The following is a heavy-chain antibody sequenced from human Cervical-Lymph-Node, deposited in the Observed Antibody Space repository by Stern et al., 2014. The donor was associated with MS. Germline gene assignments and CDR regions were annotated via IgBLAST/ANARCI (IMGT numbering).Heavy chain of an antibody. Sequence: QVQLQQWGAGLLKPSETLSLTCAVYGGSFSGYYWSWIRQPPGKGLEWIGEINHSGSTNYNPSRKTRITISVDTSKNQSSLKLSSVTAADTAVYYCAPRPGDGYRYNWFDPWGQGTLVTVSS. CDR2: INHSGST. D-gene: IGHD5-24*01. J-gene: IGHJ5*02. CDR3: APRPGDGYRYNWFDP. V-gene: IGHV4-34*01. CDR1: GGSFSGYY.